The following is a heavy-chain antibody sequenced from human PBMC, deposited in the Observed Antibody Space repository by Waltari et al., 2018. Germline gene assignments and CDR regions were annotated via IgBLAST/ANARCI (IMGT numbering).Heavy chain of an antibody. CDR1: GGSISSYY. J-gene: IGHJ6*03. Sequence: QVQLQESGPGLVKPSETLSLTCTVSGGSISSYYWSWIRQPAGKGLEWIGRIYTSGSTNYNPSRKSRVTMAGDTSKNQFSLKLSSVTAADTAVYYCARGREDDSSGYSFYYYYYYMDGWGKGTTVTVSS. CDR2: IYTSGST. D-gene: IGHD3-22*01. V-gene: IGHV4-4*07. CDR3: ARGREDDSSGYSFYYYYYYMDG.